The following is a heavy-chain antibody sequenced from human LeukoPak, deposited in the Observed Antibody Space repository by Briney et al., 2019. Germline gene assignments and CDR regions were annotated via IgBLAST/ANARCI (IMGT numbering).Heavy chain of an antibody. D-gene: IGHD2-21*01. V-gene: IGHV5-51*01. CDR1: GYSFTSYW. CDR2: IYPGDSDT. Sequence: GESLKISCKGSGYSFTSYWIGWVRQMPGKGVEWMGIIYPGDSDTRYSPSFRGQVTFSADKSISTAYLQWSSLKASDTAMYYCARPSAYGEDAFDVWGQGTMVTVSS. CDR3: ARPSAYGEDAFDV. J-gene: IGHJ3*01.